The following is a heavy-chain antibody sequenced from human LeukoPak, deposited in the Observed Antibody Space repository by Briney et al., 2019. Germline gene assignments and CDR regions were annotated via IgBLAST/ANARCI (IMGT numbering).Heavy chain of an antibody. CDR1: GFIFNNYA. CDR2: ISWNSGTI. J-gene: IGHJ4*02. D-gene: IGHD6-19*01. V-gene: IGHV3-9*01. CDR3: AKDNRRHYTSGPNPDSLH. Sequence: GGSLRLSCAGSGFIFNNYAMHWVRQPPGKGLEWVSGISWNSGTIDYADSVRGRFTISRDNAKNSLHLQMDSLRVEDTAFYYCAKDNRRHYTSGPNPDSLHWGQGALVTVSS.